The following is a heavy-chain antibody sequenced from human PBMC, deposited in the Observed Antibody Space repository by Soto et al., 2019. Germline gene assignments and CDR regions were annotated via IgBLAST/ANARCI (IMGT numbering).Heavy chain of an antibody. Sequence: QVQLVQSGAEVKKPGASVKVSCKASGYTFTSYDINWVRQATGQGLECMGWMNPNSGNTAYAQKFXCRVTMTRNTSITTAYMELSSLRSEDTAVYYCVRERSGSYDYWGQGTLVTVSS. CDR2: MNPNSGNT. J-gene: IGHJ4*02. CDR3: VRERSGSYDY. CDR1: GYTFTSYD. D-gene: IGHD1-26*01. V-gene: IGHV1-8*01.